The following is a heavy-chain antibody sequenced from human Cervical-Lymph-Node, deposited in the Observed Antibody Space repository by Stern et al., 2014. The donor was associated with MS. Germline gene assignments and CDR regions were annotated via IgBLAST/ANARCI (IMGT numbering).Heavy chain of an antibody. V-gene: IGHV4-61*02. CDR2: IHDSGST. CDR1: GGSISSSGYY. J-gene: IGHJ5*02. Sequence: VQLVESGPGLVKPSQTLSLTCTVSGGSISSSGYYWSWIRQPADKGLEWIGRIHDSGSTYYNPPLKSRVTISMDPAKNQFSLKLTSVTAADTAVYYCATTRWDLFTWNWFDPWGQGTLVTVSS. CDR3: ATTRWDLFTWNWFDP. D-gene: IGHD1-26*01.